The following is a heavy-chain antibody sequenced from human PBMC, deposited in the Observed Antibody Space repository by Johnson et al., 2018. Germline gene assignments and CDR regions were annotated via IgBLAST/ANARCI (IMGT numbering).Heavy chain of an antibody. CDR2: IYHTGTT. J-gene: IGHJ6*04. V-gene: IGHV4-61*01. D-gene: IGHD2-2*01. CDR1: GGSVTSGIYY. Sequence: QVQLQEAGPGLVKPSETLSLTCTFSGGSVTSGIYYWSWIRQPPGKGLEWIGDIYHTGTTSYSPSFKSRVTISVDTSKDQFSLRLTSVTAADTAIYYGARDPGFACSRNNCFKGGMDVWGKGTKVIVSS. CDR3: ARDPGFACSRNNCFKGGMDV.